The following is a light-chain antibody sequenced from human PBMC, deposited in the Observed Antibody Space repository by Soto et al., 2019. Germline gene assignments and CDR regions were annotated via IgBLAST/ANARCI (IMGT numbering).Light chain of an antibody. Sequence: IQLTQSPSSLSASVGDRVTITCRASQGISSYLAWYQRKLGKAPKLLIYAASTLQSGVPSRFSGSGSGTDFTLTISSLQPEDFATYYCQQLNSYPLTFGGGTKVDIK. CDR1: QGISSY. CDR3: QQLNSYPLT. V-gene: IGKV1-9*01. CDR2: AAS. J-gene: IGKJ4*01.